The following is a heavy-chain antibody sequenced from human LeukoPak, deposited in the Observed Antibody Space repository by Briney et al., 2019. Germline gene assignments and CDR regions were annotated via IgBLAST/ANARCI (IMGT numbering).Heavy chain of an antibody. CDR1: GGSISSYY. D-gene: IGHD3-10*01. J-gene: IGHJ4*02. V-gene: IGHV4-59*01. Sequence: SETLSLTCTVSGGSISSYYWSWIRQPPGKGLEWIGYIYYSGSTNYNPFLKSRVTISVDTSKNQFSLKLSSVTAADTAVYYCARVLRGSGVYYWGQGTLVTVSS. CDR3: ARVLRGSGVYY. CDR2: IYYSGST.